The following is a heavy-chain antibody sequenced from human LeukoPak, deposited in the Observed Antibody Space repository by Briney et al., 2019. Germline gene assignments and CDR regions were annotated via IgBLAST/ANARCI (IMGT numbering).Heavy chain of an antibody. Sequence: ASVKVSCKASGYTVSTCGISWVRQAPGQGLEWMGWISVYRGNTNYAQNFQGRVAMTTDTSTSTAYMELRSLRSDDTAVYYCARDPDGAMDFDYWGQGTLVTVSS. CDR3: ARDPDGAMDFDY. J-gene: IGHJ4*01. V-gene: IGHV1-18*01. CDR2: ISVYRGNT. D-gene: IGHD5-24*01. CDR1: GYTVSTCG.